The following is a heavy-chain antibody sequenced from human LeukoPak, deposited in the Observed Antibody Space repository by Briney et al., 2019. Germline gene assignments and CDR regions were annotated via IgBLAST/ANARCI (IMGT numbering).Heavy chain of an antibody. CDR2: INPNSGGT. V-gene: IGHV1-2*02. D-gene: IGHD4-17*01. J-gene: IGHJ4*02. CDR3: ARTRGYGDFYFDY. CDR1: GYTFTGYY. Sequence: ASVKVSCKASGYTFTGYYMHWVRQAPGQGLEWMGWINPNSGGTNYALKFQGRVTMTRDTSISTAYMELSRLRSDDTAVYYCARTRGYGDFYFDYWGQGTLVTVSS.